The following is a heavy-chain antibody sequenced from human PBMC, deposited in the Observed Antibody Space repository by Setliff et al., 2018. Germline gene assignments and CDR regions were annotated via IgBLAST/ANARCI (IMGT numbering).Heavy chain of an antibody. CDR2: IKSDGRST. CDR3: ARGAFGAYYHDY. J-gene: IGHJ4*02. D-gene: IGHD3-16*01. V-gene: IGHV3-74*01. CDR1: GFPFSSYW. Sequence: QPGGSLRLSCAASGFPFSSYWIHWVRQAPGQGLVWLSRIKSDGRSTNYADSVEGRFIISRDNAKSTLYLQMNGLRVEDTATYYCARGAFGAYYHDYWGQGTLVTVSS.